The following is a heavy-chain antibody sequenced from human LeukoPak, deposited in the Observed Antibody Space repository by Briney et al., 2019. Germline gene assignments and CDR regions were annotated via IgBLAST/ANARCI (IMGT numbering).Heavy chain of an antibody. J-gene: IGHJ4*02. CDR1: GGSISSSNW. CDR3: ARVRGIVGATYFDY. V-gene: IGHV4-4*02. CDR2: IYHRGNT. D-gene: IGHD1-26*01. Sequence: SETLSLTCAVSGGSISSSNWWNWVRQTPGKGLEWIGEIYHRGNTHYNPSLKSRVTMSVDTSTNQFSLRVNSVTAADTAVYYCARVRGIVGATYFDYWGQGTLVTVSS.